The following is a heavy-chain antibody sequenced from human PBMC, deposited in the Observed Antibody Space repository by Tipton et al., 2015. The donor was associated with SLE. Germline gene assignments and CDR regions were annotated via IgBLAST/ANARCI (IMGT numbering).Heavy chain of an antibody. D-gene: IGHD3-3*01. CDR2: ISGSGGST. CDR3: ATHDFWSGPEYFDL. CDR1: GFTFSSYA. Sequence: SLRLSCAASGFTFSSYAMSWVRQAPGKGLEWVSAISGSGGSTYYADSVKGRFIISRDNSKNTLYLQMNSLRAEDTAVYYCATHDFWSGPEYFDLWGRGTLVTVSS. V-gene: IGHV3-23*01. J-gene: IGHJ2*01.